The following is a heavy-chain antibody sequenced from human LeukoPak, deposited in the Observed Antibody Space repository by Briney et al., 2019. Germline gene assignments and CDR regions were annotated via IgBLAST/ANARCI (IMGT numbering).Heavy chain of an antibody. Sequence: ASVKVSCKASGYTFTGYYMHWVRQAPGQGLEWMGWINPNSGGTNYAQKFQGRVTMTRDTSISTAYMELSRLRSDDTAVYYCARDRSYYDILTGYYHNWFDPWGQGILVTVSS. CDR1: GYTFTGYY. CDR3: ARDRSYYDILTGYYHNWFDP. D-gene: IGHD3-9*01. CDR2: INPNSGGT. V-gene: IGHV1-2*02. J-gene: IGHJ5*02.